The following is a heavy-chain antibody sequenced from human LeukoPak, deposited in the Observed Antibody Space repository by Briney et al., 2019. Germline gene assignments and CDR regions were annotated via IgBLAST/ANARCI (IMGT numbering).Heavy chain of an antibody. Sequence: GGSLRLSCAASGFTVSSNYMSWVRQAPGKGLEWVSVIYSGGSTYYADSVKGRFTISRDNSKNTLYLQMNSLRAEDTAVYYCAREAYSSGWYGYWGQGTLVTVSS. J-gene: IGHJ4*02. V-gene: IGHV3-53*01. CDR3: AREAYSSGWYGY. D-gene: IGHD6-19*01. CDR2: IYSGGST. CDR1: GFTVSSNY.